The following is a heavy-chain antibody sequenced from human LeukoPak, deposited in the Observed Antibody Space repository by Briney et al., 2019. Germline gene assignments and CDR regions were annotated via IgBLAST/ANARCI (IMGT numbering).Heavy chain of an antibody. Sequence: SETLSLTCTVSGGSISSYYWSWIRQPPGKGLEWIGYIYYSGSTNYNPSLKSRVTISVDTSKNQFSLKLSSVTAADTAVYYCARDVVAAAGTWDYWGQGALVTVSS. D-gene: IGHD6-13*01. V-gene: IGHV4-59*01. CDR3: ARDVVAAAGTWDY. J-gene: IGHJ4*02. CDR1: GGSISSYY. CDR2: IYYSGST.